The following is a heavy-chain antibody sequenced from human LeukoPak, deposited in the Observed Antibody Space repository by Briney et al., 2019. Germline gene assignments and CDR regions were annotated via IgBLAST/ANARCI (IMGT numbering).Heavy chain of an antibody. Sequence: SETLSLTCAVYGGSFSGYYWTWIRQPPGKGLEWIGFIYYSGNTNYNPSLKSRVTISVDTSKNQFSLKLTSVTAADRAVYYCAREKESIDYGDSRISWYFDLWGRGTLVTVSS. J-gene: IGHJ2*01. CDR3: AREKESIDYGDSRISWYFDL. CDR2: IYYSGNT. CDR1: GGSFSGYY. V-gene: IGHV4-59*01. D-gene: IGHD4-17*01.